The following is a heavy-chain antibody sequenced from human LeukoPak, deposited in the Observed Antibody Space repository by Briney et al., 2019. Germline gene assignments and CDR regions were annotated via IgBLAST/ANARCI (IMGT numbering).Heavy chain of an antibody. J-gene: IGHJ4*02. CDR2: INYSGST. V-gene: IGHV4-59*12. D-gene: IGHD6-19*01. CDR1: GGSITTYY. Sequence: SETLSLTCSVSGGSITTYYWTWIRQPPGKGLEWIGYINYSGSTSHNPSLNSRVTMSLDTSKNQFSLKLSSVTAADTAVYYCARELDSSGWYMDYWGQGTLVTVSS. CDR3: ARELDSSGWYMDY.